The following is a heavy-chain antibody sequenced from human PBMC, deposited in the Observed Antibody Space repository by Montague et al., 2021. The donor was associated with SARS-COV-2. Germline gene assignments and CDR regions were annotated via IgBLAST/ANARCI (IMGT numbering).Heavy chain of an antibody. CDR3: ARHALGYFDWLNEGYFDY. J-gene: IGHJ4*02. Sequence: SETLSLTCTVSGGSISSYCWSWIRQPPGKGLEWIGYIYYSGSTNYNPSLKSRVTISIDTSKNQFSLKLSSVTAPDTAVYYCARHALGYFDWLNEGYFDYWGQGTLVTVSS. D-gene: IGHD3-9*01. CDR1: GGSISSYC. V-gene: IGHV4-59*08. CDR2: IYYSGST.